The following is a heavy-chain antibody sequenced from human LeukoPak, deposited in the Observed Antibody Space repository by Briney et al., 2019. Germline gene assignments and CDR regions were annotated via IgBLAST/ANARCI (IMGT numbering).Heavy chain of an antibody. CDR1: GFTVSNDY. Sequence: GGSLRLSCAASGFTVSNDYMSWFRQAPGEGLEWVSIIYRGGRTYYADFAKDRFTISTDSSKNTLFLQMNSLRADDTAVYFCARVRNCYSDSCGKNFDSWGQGTLVTVSS. CDR3: ARVRNCYSDSCGKNFDS. CDR2: IYRGGRT. D-gene: IGHD2/OR15-2a*01. V-gene: IGHV3-66*01. J-gene: IGHJ4*02.